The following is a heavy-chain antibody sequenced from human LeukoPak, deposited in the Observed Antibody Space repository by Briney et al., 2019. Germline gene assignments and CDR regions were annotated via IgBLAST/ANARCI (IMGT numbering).Heavy chain of an antibody. D-gene: IGHD3-10*01. CDR1: GFTFNNYE. V-gene: IGHV3-48*02. J-gene: IGHJ3*02. CDR2: ISSSSSTI. Sequence: GGSLRLSCAASGFTFNNYEMNWVRQAPGKGLEWVSYISSSSSTIYYADSVKGRFTISRDNAKNSLYLQMNSLRDEDTAVYYCARDGMVRGVIIWDAFDIWGQGTMVTVSS. CDR3: ARDGMVRGVIIWDAFDI.